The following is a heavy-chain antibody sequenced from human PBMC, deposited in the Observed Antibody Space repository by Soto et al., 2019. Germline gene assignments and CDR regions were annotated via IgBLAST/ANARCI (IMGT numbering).Heavy chain of an antibody. CDR1: GISLSGYV. J-gene: IGHJ6*02. D-gene: IGHD2-21*01. V-gene: IGHV3-30-3*01. CDR2: ISFDGSNE. CDR3: PSLGYSDTRSYPYGIDV. Sequence: GGALRVTCTAAGISLSGYVVDWVRQAPGRGLEWMAFISFDGSNEYYADLVKGRFTISRDKSKNMIYLQLNSRRADDAAVYCGPSLGYSDTRSYPYGIDVYRQGTTVT.